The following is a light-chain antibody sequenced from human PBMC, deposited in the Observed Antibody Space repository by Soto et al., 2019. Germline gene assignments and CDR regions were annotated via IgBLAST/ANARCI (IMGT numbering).Light chain of an antibody. V-gene: IGLV2-8*01. J-gene: IGLJ2*01. CDR3: TSYAGTNNLVV. Sequence: QSALTQPPSASGSPGQSVTISCTGTSSDVGGYNYVSWYQQHPGKVPKLVIYEVTKRPSGVPDRFSGSRSGNTASLTVSGLQAEDEAEYYCTSYAGTNNLVVIGGGTKLTVL. CDR2: EVT. CDR1: SSDVGGYNY.